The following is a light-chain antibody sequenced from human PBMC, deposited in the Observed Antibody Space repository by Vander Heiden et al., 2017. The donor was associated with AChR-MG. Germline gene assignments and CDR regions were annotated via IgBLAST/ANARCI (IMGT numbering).Light chain of an antibody. CDR2: GAS. J-gene: IGKJ2*01. Sequence: EIVMTQSPATLSVSPGERATLSCRASQSVSSNLAWYQQKPGQAPRLLIYGASNRATGITARVSGSGSGTEFTLTISSLQYEDFAVYYCQQYNNWPPRTFGQGTKLEIK. CDR1: QSVSSN. CDR3: QQYNNWPPRT. V-gene: IGKV3-15*01.